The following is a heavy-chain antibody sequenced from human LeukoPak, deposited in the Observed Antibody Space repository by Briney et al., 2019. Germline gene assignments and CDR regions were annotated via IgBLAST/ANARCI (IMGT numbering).Heavy chain of an antibody. Sequence: GESLKISCKGSGXSFTSYWIGWVRQMPGKGLEWMGIIYPGDSDTRYSPSFQGQVTISADKSISTAYLQWSSLKASDTAMYYCARPLDSSGYYFDYWGQGTLVTVSS. J-gene: IGHJ4*02. D-gene: IGHD3-22*01. CDR3: ARPLDSSGYYFDY. CDR1: GXSFTSYW. CDR2: IYPGDSDT. V-gene: IGHV5-51*01.